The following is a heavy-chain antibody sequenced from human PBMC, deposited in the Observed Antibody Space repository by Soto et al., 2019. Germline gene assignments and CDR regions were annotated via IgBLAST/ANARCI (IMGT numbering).Heavy chain of an antibody. V-gene: IGHV3-30*18. Sequence: QVQLVESGGGVVQPGRSLRLSCAASGFTFSSYGMHWVGQAPGKRLEWVAVVSDDGSNKYYADSVKGRFTISRDNSKNTLYLQMNSLRAEETAVSYCAKEWVYDSSGWSFDYWGQGTLVTVSS. CDR1: GFTFSSYG. CDR3: AKEWVYDSSGWSFDY. CDR2: VSDDGSNK. D-gene: IGHD3-22*01. J-gene: IGHJ4*02.